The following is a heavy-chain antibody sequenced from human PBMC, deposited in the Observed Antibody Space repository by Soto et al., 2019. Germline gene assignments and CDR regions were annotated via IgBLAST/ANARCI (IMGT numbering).Heavy chain of an antibody. CDR3: VRDGTKTLRDWFDP. Sequence: QLRRWGPGLGRPSKALSLTGPSSGASFSGSYWAWIRRSAGKGWGWIGRIYATGTTDYNPSLKSRVMMSVDTSKKQFSLKLRSVTAADTAVYYCVRDGTKTLRDWFDPWGQGISVTVSS. V-gene: IGHV4-4*07. CDR1: GASFSGSY. D-gene: IGHD1-1*01. CDR2: IYATGTT. J-gene: IGHJ5*02.